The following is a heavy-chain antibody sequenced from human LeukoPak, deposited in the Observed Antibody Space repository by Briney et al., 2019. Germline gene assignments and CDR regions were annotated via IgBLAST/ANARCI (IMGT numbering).Heavy chain of an antibody. CDR2: INPSGGST. CDR3: ARVRRGSSWLFDY. CDR1: GYTFTSYY. V-gene: IGHV1-46*01. J-gene: IGHJ4*02. D-gene: IGHD6-13*01. Sequence: ASVKVSCKASGYTFTSYYMHWVRQAPGQGLEWMGIINPSGGSTSYAQKFQGRVTITTDESTSTAYMELSSLRSEDTAVYYCARVRRGSSWLFDYWGQGTLVTVSS.